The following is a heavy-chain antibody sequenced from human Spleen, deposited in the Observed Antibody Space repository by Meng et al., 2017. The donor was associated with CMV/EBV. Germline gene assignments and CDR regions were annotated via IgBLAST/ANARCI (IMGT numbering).Heavy chain of an antibody. CDR2: ISSSSSYI. CDR3: ARGLRASIDY. J-gene: IGHJ4*02. Sequence: GESLKISCAASGFTFDDYGMSWVRQAPGKGLEWVSSISSSSSYIYYADSVKGRFTISRDNAKNSLYLQMNSLRAEDTAVYYCARGLRASIDYWGQGTLVTVSS. V-gene: IGHV3-21*01. D-gene: IGHD4-17*01. CDR1: GFTFDDYG.